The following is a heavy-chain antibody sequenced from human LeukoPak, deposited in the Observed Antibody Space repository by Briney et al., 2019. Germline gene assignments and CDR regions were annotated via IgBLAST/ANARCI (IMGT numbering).Heavy chain of an antibody. J-gene: IGHJ4*02. V-gene: IGHV3-53*01. Sequence: GGSLRLSCVASGFMLSNYSMKWVRQAPGKGLEWVSVIYSGGSTYYADSVKGRFTISRDNSKNTLYLQMNSLRAEDTAVYYCARGKRWIKGGFYFDYWGQGTLVTVSS. CDR1: GFMLSNYS. CDR2: IYSGGST. CDR3: ARGKRWIKGGFYFDY. D-gene: IGHD5-24*01.